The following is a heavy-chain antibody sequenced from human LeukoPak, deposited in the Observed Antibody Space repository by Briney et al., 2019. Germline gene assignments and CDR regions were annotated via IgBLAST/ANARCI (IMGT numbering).Heavy chain of an antibody. D-gene: IGHD2-2*02. CDR1: GYSISSGYY. V-gene: IGHV4-38-2*01. CDR2: IYQYGST. CDR3: ARHRSPGGSTSCYND. Sequence: SETLSLTCAVSGYSISSGYYWGWIRQPPGKGLEWIGTIYQYGSTYYNPSLKSRVTISVDTSKNQFSLKLSSVTAADTAVYYFARHRSPGGSTSCYNDLGQGTLVTVSS. J-gene: IGHJ4*02.